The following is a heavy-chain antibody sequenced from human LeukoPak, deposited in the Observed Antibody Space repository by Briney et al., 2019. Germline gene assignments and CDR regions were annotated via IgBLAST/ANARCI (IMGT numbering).Heavy chain of an antibody. CDR1: GGSFSAYY. CDR3: ARGLYSSSYYYYGMDV. CDR2: INHSGST. V-gene: IGHV4-34*01. D-gene: IGHD6-6*01. J-gene: IGHJ6*02. Sequence: SETLSLTCAVYGGSFSAYYWTWIRQPPGKGLEWIGEINHSGSTNYNPSLKSRVTISVDTSKNQFSLKLSSVTAADTAVYYCARGLYSSSYYYYGMDVWGQGTTVTVSS.